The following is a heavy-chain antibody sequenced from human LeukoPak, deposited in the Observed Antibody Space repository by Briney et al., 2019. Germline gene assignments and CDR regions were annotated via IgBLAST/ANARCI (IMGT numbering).Heavy chain of an antibody. J-gene: IGHJ4*02. CDR3: ATPQAYCGGDCYSPFDY. Sequence: ASVTDSCKASGGTFSSYAISWVRQAPGQGLEWMGGIIPIFGTANYAQKFQGRVTITADESTSTAYMELSSLRSEDTAVYYCATPQAYCGGDCYSPFDYCGEGTLVTVSS. CDR1: GGTFSSYA. CDR2: IIPIFGTA. V-gene: IGHV1-69*01. D-gene: IGHD2-21*02.